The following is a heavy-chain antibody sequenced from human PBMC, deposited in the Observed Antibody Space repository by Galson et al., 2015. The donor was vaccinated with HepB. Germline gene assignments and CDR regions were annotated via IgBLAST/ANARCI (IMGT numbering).Heavy chain of an antibody. CDR1: GFTFSSYG. D-gene: IGHD6-13*01. J-gene: IGHJ4*02. CDR3: ARERNIAAPAALDS. V-gene: IGHV3-33*01. CDR2: IWYNGSNK. Sequence: SLRLSCAASGFTFSSYGMHRVRQAPGKGLEWVAVIWYNGSNKFYVDSVKGRFTISRDNSKNTVYLQMNSLRAEDTAVYYCARERNIAAPAALDSWGQGTLVTVSS.